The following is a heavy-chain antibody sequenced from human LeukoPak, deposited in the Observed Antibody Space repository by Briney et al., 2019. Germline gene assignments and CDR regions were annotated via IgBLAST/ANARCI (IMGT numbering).Heavy chain of an antibody. CDR3: AREEYSSSGLDY. J-gene: IGHJ4*02. V-gene: IGHV4-31*03. D-gene: IGHD6-13*01. CDR2: IYYSGST. CDR1: GGSISSGGYY. Sequence: SETLSLTCTVSGGSISSGGYYWSWIRQHPGKGLEWIGYIYYSGSTYYNPSLKSRVTISADTSKNQFSLKLSSVTAADTAVYYCAREEYSSSGLDYWGQGTLVTVSS.